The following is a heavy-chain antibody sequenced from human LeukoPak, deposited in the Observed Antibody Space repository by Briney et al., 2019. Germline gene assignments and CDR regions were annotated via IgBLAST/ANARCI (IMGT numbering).Heavy chain of an antibody. J-gene: IGHJ3*02. CDR1: GFTFSDYY. V-gene: IGHV3-11*01. Sequence: PGGSLRLSCAASGFTFSDYYMSWIRQAPGKGLEWVSYISSSGSTIYYADSVKGRFTISRDNAKNSLYLQMNSLRAEDTAVYYCARGSRRYSSTWYPDDAFDIWGQGTMVTVSS. CDR2: ISSSGSTI. D-gene: IGHD6-13*01. CDR3: ARGSRRYSSTWYPDDAFDI.